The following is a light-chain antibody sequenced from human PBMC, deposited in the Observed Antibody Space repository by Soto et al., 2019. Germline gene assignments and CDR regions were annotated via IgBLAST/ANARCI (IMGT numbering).Light chain of an antibody. CDR2: RNN. J-gene: IGLJ2*01. CDR1: SSNIGSNY. V-gene: IGLV1-47*01. Sequence: QSVLTQPPSASGTPGQRVNISCSGSSSNIGSNYVYWYRQFPGAAPKLLIQRNNQRPSGVPARFSGSKSGTSASLAISGLRSEDEADSYCGGWDESLSGPVFGGGTKVTV. CDR3: GGWDESLSGPV.